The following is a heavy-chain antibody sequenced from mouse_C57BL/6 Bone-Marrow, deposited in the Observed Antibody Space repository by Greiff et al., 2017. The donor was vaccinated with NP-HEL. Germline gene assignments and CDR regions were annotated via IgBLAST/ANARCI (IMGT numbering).Heavy chain of an antibody. D-gene: IGHD1-1*01. CDR1: GFSLTSYG. J-gene: IGHJ4*01. CDR2: IWSGGST. Sequence: VKLMESGPGLVQPSQSLSITCTVSGFSLTSYGVHWVRQSPGKGLEWLGVIWSGGSTDYNAGFISRLSISKDNSKTQVFFKMNSLQADDTAIYYCARETTVVAAYYAMDYWGQGTSVTVST. V-gene: IGHV2-2*01. CDR3: ARETTVVAAYYAMDY.